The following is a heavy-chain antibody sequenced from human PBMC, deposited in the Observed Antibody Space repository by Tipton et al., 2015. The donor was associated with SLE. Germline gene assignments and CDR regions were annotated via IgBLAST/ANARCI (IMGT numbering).Heavy chain of an antibody. CDR2: IYPADSDT. CDR3: ARGYGSDY. CDR1: GYSFATYW. V-gene: IGHV5-51*01. D-gene: IGHD3-10*01. Sequence: QSGAEVKKPGESLKISCKGSGYSFATYWIGWVRQIPGKGLEWMGIIYPADSDTRYSPSFQGQVTISVDRSIDTAYLQWRSLKASDTAMYYCARGYGSDYWGQGTLVTVSS. J-gene: IGHJ4*02.